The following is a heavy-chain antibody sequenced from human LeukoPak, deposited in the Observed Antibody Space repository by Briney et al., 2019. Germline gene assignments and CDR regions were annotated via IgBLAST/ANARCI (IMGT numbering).Heavy chain of an antibody. CDR3: ARGGYYYDR. CDR2: IYYSGST. V-gene: IGHV4-39*07. J-gene: IGHJ4*02. CDR1: GGSISSSSYY. D-gene: IGHD3-22*01. Sequence: SETLSFTCTVSGGSISSSSYYWGWIRQPPGKGLEWIGSIYYSGSTYYNPSLKSRVTISVDTSKNQFSLKLSSVTAADTAVYYCARGGYYYDRWGQGTLVTVSS.